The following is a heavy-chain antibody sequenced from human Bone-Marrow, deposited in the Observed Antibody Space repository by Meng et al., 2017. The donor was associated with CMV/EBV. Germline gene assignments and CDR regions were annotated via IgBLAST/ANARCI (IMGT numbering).Heavy chain of an antibody. CDR2: INNSGNT. J-gene: IGHJ4*02. D-gene: IGHD6-19*01. Sequence: SETLSLTCAVYSGSFSGHYWTWIRHPPGKGLEWIAEINNSGNTNYNPSLKSRVTISVDTSKNQFSLKVRSVTAADTAVYYCARRSRYGSGWYVDYWGQGTLVTVSS. CDR3: ARRSRYGSGWYVDY. CDR1: SGSFSGHY. V-gene: IGHV4-34*01.